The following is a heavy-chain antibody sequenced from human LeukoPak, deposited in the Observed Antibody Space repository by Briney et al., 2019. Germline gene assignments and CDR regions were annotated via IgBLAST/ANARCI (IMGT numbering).Heavy chain of an antibody. CDR2: ISSNGGST. CDR3: ARDLGIRGYYFDY. J-gene: IGHJ4*02. CDR1: GFTSSSYA. Sequence: GGSLRLSCAAAGFTSSSYAMHWVRQAPGKGLEYVSAISSNGGSTYYANSVKGRFTISRDNYKNTLYLQMGSLRDEDMAVYYCARDLGIRGYYFDYWGQGTLVTVSS. D-gene: IGHD3-10*01. V-gene: IGHV3-64*01.